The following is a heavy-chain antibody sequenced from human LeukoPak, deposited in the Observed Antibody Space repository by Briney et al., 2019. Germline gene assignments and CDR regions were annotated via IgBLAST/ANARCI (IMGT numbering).Heavy chain of an antibody. V-gene: IGHV3-21*01. J-gene: IGHJ6*03. D-gene: IGHD1-14*01. CDR1: GFIFNRYA. CDR2: ISTSSSYI. CDR3: AKGGSYYYYYYMDV. Sequence: PGGSLRLSCAASGFIFNRYAMSWVRQAPGKGLEWVSSISTSSSYIYYADSVKGRFTISRDNSKNTLYLQMNSLRAEDTAVYYCAKGGSYYYYYYMDVWGKGTTVTISS.